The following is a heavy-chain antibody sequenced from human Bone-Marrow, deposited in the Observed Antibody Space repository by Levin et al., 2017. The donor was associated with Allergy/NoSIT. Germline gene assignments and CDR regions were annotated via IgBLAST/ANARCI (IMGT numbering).Heavy chain of an antibody. Sequence: PGGSLRLSCTGSGFTFGDYPMSWFRQAPGKGLEWVGSVRNKANGGTTQYAASVKDRFTISRDDSKSSAYLLMNSLKTEDTAVYFCARYNCSGGGCFPLSAYSYWGQGTLVTVSS. D-gene: IGHD2-15*01. CDR2: VRNKANGGTT. CDR3: ARYNCSGGGCFPLSAYSY. J-gene: IGHJ4*02. V-gene: IGHV3-49*03. CDR1: GFTFGDYP.